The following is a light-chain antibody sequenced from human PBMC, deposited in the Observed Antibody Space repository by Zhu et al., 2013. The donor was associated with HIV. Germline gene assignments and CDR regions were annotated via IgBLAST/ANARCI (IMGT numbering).Light chain of an antibody. Sequence: AIQLTQSPSSLSASVGDRVTLTCRASQDISTALAWYQQKPGKPPKLLIYDVSSMQFGVPSRFSGSGSGTGFTLTISSLQPEDFATYYCQYFNAYALTFGGGTTVEI. V-gene: IGKV1-13*02. CDR2: DVS. CDR1: QDISTA. J-gene: IGKJ4*01. CDR3: QYFNAYALT.